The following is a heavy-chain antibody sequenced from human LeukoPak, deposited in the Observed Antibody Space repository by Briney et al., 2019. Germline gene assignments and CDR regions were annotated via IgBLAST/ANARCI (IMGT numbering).Heavy chain of an antibody. J-gene: IGHJ4*02. CDR3: AKGMNSLVVPAAIDY. V-gene: IGHV3-23*01. CDR2: ISGSGGST. Sequence: GGSLRLSCAASGFTFSSYAMSWVRQAPGKGLEWVSAISGSGGSTYYADSVKGRFTISRDNSKNTLYLQMNSLRAEDTAVYYCAKGMNSLVVPAAIDYWGQGTLVTVSS. D-gene: IGHD2-2*01. CDR1: GFTFSSYA.